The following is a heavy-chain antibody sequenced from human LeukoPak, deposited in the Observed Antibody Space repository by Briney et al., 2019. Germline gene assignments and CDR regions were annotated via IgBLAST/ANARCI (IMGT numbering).Heavy chain of an antibody. CDR2: IYSGGST. V-gene: IGHV3-53*01. CDR1: VFTLRINY. CDR3: ANDSRGSDDLYV. D-gene: IGHD6-19*01. Sequence: GGSLRLSCVASVFTLRINYRSCVRQAPGKGLEWVSVIYSGGSTYYADSVKGRFTISRDNSKNTLYLQMNRLRAEDTAVYYCANDSRGSDDLYVWGTGTMVTFSS. J-gene: IGHJ3*01.